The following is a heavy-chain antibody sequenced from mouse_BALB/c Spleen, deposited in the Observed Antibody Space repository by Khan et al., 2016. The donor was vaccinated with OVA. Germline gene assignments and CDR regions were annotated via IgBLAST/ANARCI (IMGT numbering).Heavy chain of an antibody. J-gene: IGHJ3*01. Sequence: EVQLVESGGGLVQPGGSLKLSCAASGFDFSRYWMTWVRQAPGKGLEWIGEINPDSSTINYTPSLKDKFIISRDNAKNTLYLQMSKVISEDTALDDGARFGYYGLVVYWGQGTLVTVSA. CDR2: INPDSSTI. CDR1: GFDFSRYW. V-gene: IGHV4-1*02. D-gene: IGHD2-3*01. CDR3: ARFGYYGLVVY.